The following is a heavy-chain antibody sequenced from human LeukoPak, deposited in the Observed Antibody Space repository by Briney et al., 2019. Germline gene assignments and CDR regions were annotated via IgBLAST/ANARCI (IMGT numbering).Heavy chain of an antibody. J-gene: IGHJ4*02. Sequence: GGSLRLSCAASGFTVSSNYMSWVRQAPGKGLEWVSVIYSGGSTYYADSVKGRFTISRDNSKNTLYLQMNSLRAEDTAVYYCAKDRRGSIFGVVISDYWGQGTLVTVSS. CDR2: IYSGGST. V-gene: IGHV3-53*01. D-gene: IGHD3-3*01. CDR1: GFTVSSNY. CDR3: AKDRRGSIFGVVISDY.